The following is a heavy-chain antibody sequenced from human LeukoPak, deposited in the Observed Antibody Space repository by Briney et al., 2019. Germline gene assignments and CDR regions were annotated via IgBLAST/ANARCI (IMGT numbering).Heavy chain of an antibody. Sequence: ASVKVSCKTSGYTFTDYYIHWVRQAPGQGLECMGWVSPNSGLTNYAQKFQGRVTMTRDTSITTAYMEVNRLRSDDTALYFCAMLVYASGSPTTYFDYWGQGTLVTVSS. CDR3: AMLVYASGSPTTYFDY. J-gene: IGHJ4*02. CDR2: VSPNSGLT. CDR1: GYTFTDYY. V-gene: IGHV1-2*02. D-gene: IGHD3-10*01.